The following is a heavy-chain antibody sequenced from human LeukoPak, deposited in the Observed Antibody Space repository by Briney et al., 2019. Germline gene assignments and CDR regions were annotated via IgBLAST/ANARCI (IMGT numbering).Heavy chain of an antibody. CDR2: IRYDGSNK. Sequence: PGGSLRLSCAASGFTFSSYGMHWVRQAPGKWLEWVAFIRYDGSNKYYADSVKGRFTISRDNSKNTLYLQMNSLRAEDTAVYYCAKKAVAGTMHLDYWGQGTLVTVSS. D-gene: IGHD6-19*01. J-gene: IGHJ4*02. CDR1: GFTFSSYG. V-gene: IGHV3-30*02. CDR3: AKKAVAGTMHLDY.